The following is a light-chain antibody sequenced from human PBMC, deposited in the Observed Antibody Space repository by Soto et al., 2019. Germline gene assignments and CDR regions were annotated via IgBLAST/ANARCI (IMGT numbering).Light chain of an antibody. CDR3: AAWDDSLTGVV. Sequence: QSVLTQPPSASGTPGQRVTISCSGGSSNIGSNTVNWYQQFPATAPRLLISIDDQRPSGVPDRFSGSKSGTSASLAISGLQSEDEADYYCAAWDDSLTGVVFGGGTQLTVL. J-gene: IGLJ7*01. V-gene: IGLV1-44*01. CDR1: SSNIGSNT. CDR2: IDD.